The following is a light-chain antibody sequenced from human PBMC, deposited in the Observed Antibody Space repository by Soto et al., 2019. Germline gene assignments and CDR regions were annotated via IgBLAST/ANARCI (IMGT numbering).Light chain of an antibody. CDR1: QDISNY. Sequence: DIQMTQSPSSLSASVGDRVTITCQTSQDISNYLNWYQQKPGKAPKLLIYDASNLETGVPSRFSGSGSGTEFTLTISGLQPDDFATYYCQQYKAYPYTFAQGTKVDI. CDR2: DAS. V-gene: IGKV1-33*01. CDR3: QQYKAYPYT. J-gene: IGKJ2*01.